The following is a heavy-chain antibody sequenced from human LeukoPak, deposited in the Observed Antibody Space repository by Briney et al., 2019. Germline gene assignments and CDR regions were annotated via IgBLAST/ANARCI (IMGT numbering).Heavy chain of an antibody. CDR2: TYYRSKWYN. CDR1: GDSVASNNTT. J-gene: IGHJ2*01. CDR3: ARGGGSCFSWYFNL. V-gene: IGHV6-1*01. Sequence: SQTLSLTCGISGDSVASNNTTWNWLSQSPSRGLEWLGRTYYRSKWYNDYAVSVKSRITVNPDTSKNQFSLQLNSVTPEDTAVYYCARGGGSCFSWYFNLWGRGTLVTVSS. D-gene: IGHD6-25*01.